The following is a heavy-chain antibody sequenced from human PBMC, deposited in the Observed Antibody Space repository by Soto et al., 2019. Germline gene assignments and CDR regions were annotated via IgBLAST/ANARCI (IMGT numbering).Heavy chain of an antibody. CDR1: GGTFSRHA. V-gene: IGHV1-69*01. CDR3: ARGWGYDSNDYYYAY. J-gene: IGHJ4*02. CDR2: IIPIFGTA. D-gene: IGHD3-22*01. Sequence: QVQLVQSGAEVWKPGSSVKVSCKASGGTFSRHAISWVRQAPGQGLEGMGGIIPIFGTANHAQKFQGRVTIIADESTSTVYMELSSLRSEDTAMYYCARGWGYDSNDYYYAYWGQGTLVIVSS.